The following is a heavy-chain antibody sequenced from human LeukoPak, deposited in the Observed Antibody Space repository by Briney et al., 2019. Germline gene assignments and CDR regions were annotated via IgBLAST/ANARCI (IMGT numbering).Heavy chain of an antibody. CDR2: IYPGDSDT. Sequence: GESLKISCMGSGYSFTSYWIGWVRQMPGKGLEWLGIIYPGDSDTRYSPSFQGQVTISADKSISTAYLQWSSLKASDTAMYYCARQNGSSSSWYPPFDAFDIWGQGTMVTVSS. D-gene: IGHD6-13*01. CDR3: ARQNGSSSSWYPPFDAFDI. CDR1: GYSFTSYW. V-gene: IGHV5-51*01. J-gene: IGHJ3*02.